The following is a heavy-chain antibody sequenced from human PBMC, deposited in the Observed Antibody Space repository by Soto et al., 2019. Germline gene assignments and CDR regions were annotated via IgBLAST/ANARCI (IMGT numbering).Heavy chain of an antibody. J-gene: IGHJ4*02. CDR3: TRHRGYSSGYWGQDF. D-gene: IGHD5-12*01. CDR2: IIPMFDTT. V-gene: IGHV1-69*01. CDR1: GGAFGSYA. Sequence: QVQLVQSGAEVKKPGSSVKVSCKASGGAFGSYAINWVRQAPGQGLEWMGGIIPMFDTTNYAQRFQGRVTVTADESTSTVYLELTRLRSGDTAMYYCTRHRGYSSGYWGQDFWGQGTLVTVSS.